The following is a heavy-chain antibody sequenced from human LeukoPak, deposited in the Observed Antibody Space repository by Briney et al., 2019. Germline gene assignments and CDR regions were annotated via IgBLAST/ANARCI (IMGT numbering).Heavy chain of an antibody. CDR2: ISPGGQTT. V-gene: IGHV3-11*01. Sequence: CLRLSRPVATFIFSDYYISWIRQPAGNLPEWISYISPGGQTTYFADSVKGWLTLSRDTAKKSLSLQMNRLTADDTAVYFCAVGREIRVAGTGGYFDYWGQGTLVALP. CDR1: TFIFSDYY. D-gene: IGHD6-19*01. J-gene: IGHJ4*02. CDR3: AVGREIRVAGTGGYFDY.